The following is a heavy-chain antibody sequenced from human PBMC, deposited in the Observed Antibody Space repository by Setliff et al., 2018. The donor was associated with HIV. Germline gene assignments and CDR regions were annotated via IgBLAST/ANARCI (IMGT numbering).Heavy chain of an antibody. D-gene: IGHD6-19*01. V-gene: IGHV4-39*01. J-gene: IGHJ5*02. Sequence: SETLSLTCRVYGGSIASGNYYWGWIRQAPGKGLEWIASMIYGGDTWYNPSLKSRVTIYVDTANNEISLRLSSVTAEDTAVYRCAIPHSGRGGGAWFDPWGQGIQVTVSS. CDR2: MIYGGDT. CDR3: AIPHSGRGGGAWFDP. CDR1: GGSIASGNYY.